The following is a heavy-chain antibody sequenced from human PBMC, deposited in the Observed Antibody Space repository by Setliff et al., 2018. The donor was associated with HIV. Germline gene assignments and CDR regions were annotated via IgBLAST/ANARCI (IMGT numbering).Heavy chain of an antibody. CDR2: ISANDGRT. J-gene: IGHJ6*02. CDR3: ARLGSGWSDSYYYAMDI. D-gene: IGHD6-19*01. Sequence: ASVKVSCKASGYTFTSYGISWVRQAPGQGLEWMGWISANDGRTNYAQNFLGRVTMTIDTSTSRACMELRSLRSDDTAMYFCARLGSGWSDSYYYAMDIWGQGTTVTVSS. V-gene: IGHV1-18*01. CDR1: GYTFTSYG.